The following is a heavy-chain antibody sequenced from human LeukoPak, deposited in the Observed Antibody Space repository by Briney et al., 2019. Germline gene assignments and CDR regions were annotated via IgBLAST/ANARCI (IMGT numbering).Heavy chain of an antibody. CDR2: IGYEGRNA. V-gene: IGHV3-30*04. CDR3: ARDGVEAGENWYFDL. CDR1: TFTLSDRS. Sequence: GGCLTLSCQASTFTLSDRSMGCVRQAPGAWRGWVGSIGYEGRNAYYGESVKGRFTISRDNSRTTLSLQMKSLRVEDTVVYSCARDGVEAGENWYFDLWGRGTLVNVFS. D-gene: IGHD2-15*01. J-gene: IGHJ2*01.